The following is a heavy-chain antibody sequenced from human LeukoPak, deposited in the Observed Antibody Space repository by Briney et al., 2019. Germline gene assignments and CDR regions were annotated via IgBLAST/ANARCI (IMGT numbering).Heavy chain of an antibody. Sequence: SETLSLTCSVPGGSISSYYWSWIRQPPGKGLEWIGYIYYSGSTNYNPSLKSRVTISVDTSKNQFSLKLSSVTAADTAVYYCARGVYDSSGYYYYYFDYWGQGTLVTVSS. CDR2: IYYSGST. J-gene: IGHJ4*02. V-gene: IGHV4-59*01. CDR1: GGSISSYY. D-gene: IGHD3-22*01. CDR3: ARGVYDSSGYYYYYFDY.